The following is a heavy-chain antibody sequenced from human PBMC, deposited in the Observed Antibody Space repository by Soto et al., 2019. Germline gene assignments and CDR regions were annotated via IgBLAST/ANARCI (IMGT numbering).Heavy chain of an antibody. Sequence: SVKVSCKSSGGTFSSYASSWVRQAPGQGLEWMGGIIPIFGTANYAQKFQGRVTITADESTSTAYMELSSLRSEDTAVYYCARGPSHSYGYGAFDIWGKGTMVTVSS. CDR2: IIPIFGTA. CDR3: ARGPSHSYGYGAFDI. CDR1: GGTFSSYA. V-gene: IGHV1-69*13. J-gene: IGHJ3*02. D-gene: IGHD5-18*01.